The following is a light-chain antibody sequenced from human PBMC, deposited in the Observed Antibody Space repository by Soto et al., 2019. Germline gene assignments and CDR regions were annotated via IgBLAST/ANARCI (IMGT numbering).Light chain of an antibody. CDR1: QDIRKY. CDR2: GAS. J-gene: IGKJ3*01. V-gene: IGKV1-33*01. Sequence: DIPMTQSPSSLSASVGDRVTITCQASQDIRKYLSWYQQKPGRAPKLLIYGASNLETGVPSRFIGSGHGSDFTFTISSLQPEDVATYYCQHYDHLPPFTFGPGTKVAVK. CDR3: QHYDHLPPFT.